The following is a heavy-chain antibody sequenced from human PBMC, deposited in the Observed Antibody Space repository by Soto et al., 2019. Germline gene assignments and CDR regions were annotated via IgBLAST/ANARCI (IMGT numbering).Heavy chain of an antibody. V-gene: IGHV1-18*01. CDR2: ISTYDGNT. CDR3: ARKSSSSSWFDP. CDR1: GYRLVTKC. Sequence: SVEVTCKECGYRLVTKCISWVRQAQGQGLEWMGWISTYDGNTDYAQKLQGRVTMTTDTSTRTAYMELRSLRSDDTAVYYCARKSSSSSWFDPWGQGTPVTVSS. J-gene: IGHJ5*02. D-gene: IGHD6-6*01.